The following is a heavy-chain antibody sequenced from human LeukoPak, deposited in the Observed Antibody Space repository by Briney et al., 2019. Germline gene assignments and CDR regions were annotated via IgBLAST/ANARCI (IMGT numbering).Heavy chain of an antibody. D-gene: IGHD4-23*01. CDR3: ATHGGNYFDY. CDR1: GGSISSSSYY. J-gene: IGHJ4*02. V-gene: IGHV4-39*07. CDR2: IYYSGST. Sequence: SETLSLTCTVSGGSISSSSYYWGWIRQPPGKGLEWIGSIYYSGSTYYNPSLKSRITISVDTSKNQFSLKLSSVTAADTAQYYCATHGGNYFDYWGQGTLVTVSS.